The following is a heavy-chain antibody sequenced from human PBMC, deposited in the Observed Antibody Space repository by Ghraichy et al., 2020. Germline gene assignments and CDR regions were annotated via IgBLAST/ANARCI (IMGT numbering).Heavy chain of an antibody. J-gene: IGHJ4*02. Sequence: SETLSLTCTVSGVSISSTSYYWGWIRQPPGKGLEWIGNIYYSGSTYYNPSLKSRVTISVDTSKNQFSLKLSSVTAADTAVYYCARHDYPSSHTYYCDYWGQGTLVTVSS. CDR2: IYYSGST. D-gene: IGHD2-2*02. CDR1: GVSISSTSYY. CDR3: ARHDYPSSHTYYCDY. V-gene: IGHV4-39*01.